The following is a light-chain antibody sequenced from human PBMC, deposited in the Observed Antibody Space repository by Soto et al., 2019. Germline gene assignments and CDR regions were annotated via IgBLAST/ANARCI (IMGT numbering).Light chain of an antibody. J-gene: IGLJ1*01. Sequence: QSALTQPASVSGSPGQSITISCTGTSSDIGGYNYVSWYQQHPGKAPKLMIYEVSNRPSGVSNRFSGSKSGNTASLTISGLQAEDEADYYCTSYTSSSALGVFGTGNKGTVL. V-gene: IGLV2-14*01. CDR1: SSDIGGYNY. CDR2: EVS. CDR3: TSYTSSSALGV.